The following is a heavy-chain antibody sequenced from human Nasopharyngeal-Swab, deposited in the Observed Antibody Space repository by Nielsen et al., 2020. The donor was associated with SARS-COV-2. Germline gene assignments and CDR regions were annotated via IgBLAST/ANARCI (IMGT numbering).Heavy chain of an antibody. Sequence: SVKVSCKASGGTFSSYAISWVRQAPGQGLEWMGGIIPIFGTANYAQKFQGRVTITADESTSTAYMELSSLRSEDAAVYYCARGGGSYPTGYYGMDVWGQGTTVTVSS. CDR3: ARGGGSYPTGYYGMDV. V-gene: IGHV1-69*13. CDR1: GGTFSSYA. CDR2: IIPIFGTA. J-gene: IGHJ6*02. D-gene: IGHD1-26*01.